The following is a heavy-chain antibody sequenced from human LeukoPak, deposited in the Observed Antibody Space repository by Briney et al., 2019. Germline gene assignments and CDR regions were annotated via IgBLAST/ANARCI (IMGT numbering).Heavy chain of an antibody. CDR1: VGTFSSYA. V-gene: IGHV1-69*05. CDR3: ASGPDYYYYYMDV. D-gene: IGHD1-14*01. CDR2: IIPIFGTA. J-gene: IGHJ6*03. Sequence: SVKVSCKASVGTFSSYAISGVRQAPGQGREWMGGIIPIFGTANYAQKFQGRVTITTDESTSTAYMELSSVRSEDTAVYYCASGPDYYYYYMDVWGKGTTVTVSS.